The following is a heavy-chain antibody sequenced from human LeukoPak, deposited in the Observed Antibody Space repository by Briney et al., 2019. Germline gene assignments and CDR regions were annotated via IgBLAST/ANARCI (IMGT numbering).Heavy chain of an antibody. J-gene: IGHJ4*02. Sequence: SETLSLTCTVSGGSISSYYWSWIRQPPGKGLEWIGYIYYSGNTYYNPSLKSRVTISVDTSKNQFSLKLSSVTAADTAVYYCARGGYCGDDCFFYSWGQGTLVTVSS. V-gene: IGHV4-59*01. CDR1: GGSISSYY. D-gene: IGHD2-21*02. CDR2: IYYSGNT. CDR3: ARGGYCGDDCFFYS.